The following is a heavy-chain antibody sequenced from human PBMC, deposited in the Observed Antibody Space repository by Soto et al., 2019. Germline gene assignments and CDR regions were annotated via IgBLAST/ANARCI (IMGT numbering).Heavy chain of an antibody. CDR3: ARAQAWQLLPVGWDH. CDR2: MYNSGNT. CDR1: GDSISRFY. D-gene: IGHD2-15*01. J-gene: IGHJ4*02. Sequence: SETLSLTCTVSGDSISRFYWTWIRQPPGKGLEWIGYMYNSGNTNYNPSLKSRVTISTDTSKNQFSLRLTSVTAADTAVYYCARAQAWQLLPVGWDHWSQGTLVTVSS. V-gene: IGHV4-59*01.